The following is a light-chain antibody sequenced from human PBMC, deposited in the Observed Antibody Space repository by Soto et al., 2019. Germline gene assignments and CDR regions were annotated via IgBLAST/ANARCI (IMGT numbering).Light chain of an antibody. CDR1: QSVSSN. Sequence: EIVLTQSPATLSLSPGERATLSCRASQSVSSNLAWYQQKPGQAPRLLIYDASNRATGIPARFSGSGSGTDFTLTISSLEPEDFAVYYCQQRSNGFTFGPGTKVDIK. CDR2: DAS. J-gene: IGKJ3*01. V-gene: IGKV3-11*01. CDR3: QQRSNGFT.